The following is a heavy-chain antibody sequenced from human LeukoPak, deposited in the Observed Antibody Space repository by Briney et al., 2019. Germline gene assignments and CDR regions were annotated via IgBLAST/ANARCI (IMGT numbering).Heavy chain of an antibody. CDR2: IYYTGIT. J-gene: IGHJ4*02. CDR3: ARVGYSSGWYYFDY. CDR1: GYSISSGYY. V-gene: IGHV4-38-2*02. Sequence: PSETLSLTCTVSGYSISSGYYWGWIRQPPGKGLEWIANIYYTGITNYNPSLRSRVTISVDTSKNQFSLKLSSVTAADTAVYYCARVGYSSGWYYFDYWGQGTLVTVSS. D-gene: IGHD6-19*01.